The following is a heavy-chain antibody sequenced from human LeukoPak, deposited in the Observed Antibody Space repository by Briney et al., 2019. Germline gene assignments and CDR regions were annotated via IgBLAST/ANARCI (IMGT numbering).Heavy chain of an antibody. D-gene: IGHD2-21*01. V-gene: IGHV4-39*07. Sequence: SETLSLTCTVSGGSISSGNYYWGWIRQPPGKGLEWIGSISHSGSTYYNASLKSRVRISADTSKNQFSLKLSSVTAADAAVYYCARVVSSVVPNDAFDIWGQGTMVTVSS. CDR1: GGSISSGNYY. CDR2: ISHSGST. CDR3: ARVVSSVVPNDAFDI. J-gene: IGHJ3*02.